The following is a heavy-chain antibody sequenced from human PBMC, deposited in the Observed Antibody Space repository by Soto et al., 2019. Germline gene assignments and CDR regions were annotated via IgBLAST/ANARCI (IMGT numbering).Heavy chain of an antibody. D-gene: IGHD5-18*01. CDR1: SYTFTNYA. CDR2: INTYNGNT. V-gene: IGHV1-18*01. J-gene: IGHJ4*02. CDR3: ARDRAYRYGYDDY. Sequence: ASVKVSCKASSYTFTNYAISWVRQAPGQGLEWMGWINTYNGNTNYAQKLQGRVTMTTDTSTSTAYMELRSLRSDDTAVYYCARDRAYRYGYDDYWGQGTLVTVSS.